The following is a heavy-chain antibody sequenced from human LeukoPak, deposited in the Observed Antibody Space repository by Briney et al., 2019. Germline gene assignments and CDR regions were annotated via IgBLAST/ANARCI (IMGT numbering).Heavy chain of an antibody. V-gene: IGHV1-18*01. D-gene: IGHD5-18*01. CDR1: GGTFSSYA. CDR3: ARDHDYSYALLPLSNWFDP. Sequence: ASVKVSCKASGGTFSSYATSWVRQAPGQGLEWMGWINPYKGNTIYAQKVQDRVTMTTDTSTSTAYMELRSLRSDDTAVYYCARDHDYSYALLPLSNWFDPWGQGTLVTVSS. J-gene: IGHJ5*02. CDR2: INPYKGNT.